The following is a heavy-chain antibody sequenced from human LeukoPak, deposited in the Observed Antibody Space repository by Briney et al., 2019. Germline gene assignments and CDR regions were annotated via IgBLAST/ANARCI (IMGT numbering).Heavy chain of an antibody. Sequence: GGSLRLSCAASGFILSSYEMNWVRQAPGKGLEWISYISSSGDNIYYADSVKGRFTISRDNAKNSLYLQMNSLRAEDTAVYYCAELGITMIGGVWGKGTTVTISS. CDR2: ISSSGDNI. J-gene: IGHJ6*04. V-gene: IGHV3-48*03. CDR3: AELGITMIGGV. CDR1: GFILSSYE. D-gene: IGHD3-10*02.